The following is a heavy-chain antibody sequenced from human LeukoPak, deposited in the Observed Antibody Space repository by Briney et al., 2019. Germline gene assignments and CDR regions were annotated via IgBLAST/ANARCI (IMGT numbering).Heavy chain of an antibody. Sequence: GGSLRLSCAASGFTFSSYAMSWVRQAPGKGLEWVSAISGSGGSTYYADSVKGRFTISRDNSKNTLYLQMNSLRAEDTAVYYCARERESGSYYRDAFDIWGQGTMVTVSS. J-gene: IGHJ3*02. D-gene: IGHD1-26*01. CDR3: ARERESGSYYRDAFDI. CDR2: ISGSGGST. V-gene: IGHV3-23*01. CDR1: GFTFSSYA.